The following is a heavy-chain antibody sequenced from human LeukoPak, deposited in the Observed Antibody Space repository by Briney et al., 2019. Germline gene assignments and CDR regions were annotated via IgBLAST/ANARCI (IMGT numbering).Heavy chain of an antibody. D-gene: IGHD6-19*01. J-gene: IGHJ4*02. V-gene: IGHV3-73*01. CDR3: TSISSGWYLGY. Sequence: GGSLRLSCAASGFTFSGSAMHWVRQASGKGLKWVGRIRSKANSYATAYAASVKGRFTISRDDSKNTAYLQMNSLKTEDTAVYYCTSISSGWYLGYWGQGTLVTVSS. CDR1: GFTFSGSA. CDR2: IRSKANSYAT.